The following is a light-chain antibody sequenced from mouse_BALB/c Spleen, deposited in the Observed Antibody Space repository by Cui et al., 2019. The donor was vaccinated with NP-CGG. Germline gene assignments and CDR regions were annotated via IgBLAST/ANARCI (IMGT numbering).Light chain of an antibody. V-gene: IGLV1*01. Sequence: QAVVTQESALTKSPGETVTLTCRPSIGAVTTSNYANWVQEKPDYLFTGLIGGTNNRASGVPARFSSSLIGNKAALTITGAQTEDEAIYFCALWYSNHWVFGGGTKLTVL. CDR3: ALWYSNHWV. CDR2: GTN. J-gene: IGLJ1*01. CDR1: IGAVTTSNY.